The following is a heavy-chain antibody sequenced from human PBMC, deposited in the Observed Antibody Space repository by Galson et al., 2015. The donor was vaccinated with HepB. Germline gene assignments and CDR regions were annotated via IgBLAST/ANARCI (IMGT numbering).Heavy chain of an antibody. V-gene: IGHV1-69*02. Sequence: SVKVSCKASGGTFSTYTITWVRQAPGQGLEWMGRIIPMLGITNFAQKFQGRVTITADKSTSTVYMELSSLRSEDTAMYYCAAGFGELPTDSWGQGTLVTVSS. CDR2: IIPMLGIT. D-gene: IGHD3-10*01. CDR3: AAGFGELPTDS. CDR1: GGTFSTYT. J-gene: IGHJ4*02.